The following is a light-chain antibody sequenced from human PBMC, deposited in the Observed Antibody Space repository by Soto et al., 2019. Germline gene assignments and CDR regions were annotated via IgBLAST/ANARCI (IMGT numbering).Light chain of an antibody. CDR3: QQYNNWPPDRT. V-gene: IGKV3-15*01. CDR1: QSVGSN. J-gene: IGKJ1*01. CDR2: GAS. Sequence: EIVMTQSPATLSVSPGERATLSCRASQSVGSNLARYQQKPGQAPRLLIYGASTRATGIPARFIASGSGTECPLTISRLESEDFASYFCQQYNNWPPDRTFGQGTKVEIK.